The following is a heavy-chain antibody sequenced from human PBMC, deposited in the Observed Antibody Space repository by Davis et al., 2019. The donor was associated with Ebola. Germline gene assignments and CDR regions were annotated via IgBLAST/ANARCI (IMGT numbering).Heavy chain of an antibody. D-gene: IGHD6-13*01. CDR2: IYSGGST. CDR3: ARDPAAAGSV. J-gene: IGHJ4*02. Sequence: GESLKISCAASGFTVSSNYMSWVRQAPGKGLEWVSVIYSGGSTYYADSVKGRFTISRDNSKNTLYLQMNSLRAEDTAVYYCARDPAAAGSVWGQGTLVTVSS. CDR1: GFTVSSNY. V-gene: IGHV3-53*01.